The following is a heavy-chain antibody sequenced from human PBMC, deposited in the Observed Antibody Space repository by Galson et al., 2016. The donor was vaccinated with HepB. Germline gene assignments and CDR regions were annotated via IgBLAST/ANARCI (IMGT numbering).Heavy chain of an antibody. Sequence: SLRLSCAASGFTFSTYTMSWVRQAPGKGLEWVSGTDGRGGRTYYADSVKGRFTISRDNSKNTMYLQMNSLKAEDTAIYYCAKDRYWNRDFDYWGQGTLVTVSS. CDR2: TDGRGGRT. J-gene: IGHJ4*02. V-gene: IGHV3-23*01. CDR1: GFTFSTYT. CDR3: AKDRYWNRDFDY. D-gene: IGHD1-1*01.